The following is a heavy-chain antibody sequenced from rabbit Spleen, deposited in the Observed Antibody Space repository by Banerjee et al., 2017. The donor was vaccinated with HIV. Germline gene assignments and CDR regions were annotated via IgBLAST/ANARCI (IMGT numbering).Heavy chain of an antibody. J-gene: IGHJ4*01. CDR3: ARDTAGSNHRALYFDW. D-gene: IGHD4-2*01. CDR2: IDTGSSGST. V-gene: IGHV1S45*01. CDR1: RFSFSSDYH. Sequence: QEQLVESGGGLVQPEGSLTLTCTASRFSFSSDYHTCWVRQAPGKGLQWIGCIDTGSSGSTYYASWAKGRFTISKTSSTTVTLQMTSLTAADTATYLCARDTAGSNHRALYFDWWGPGTLVTVS.